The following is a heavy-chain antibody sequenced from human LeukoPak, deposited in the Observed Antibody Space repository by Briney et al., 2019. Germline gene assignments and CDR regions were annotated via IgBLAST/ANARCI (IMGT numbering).Heavy chain of an antibody. D-gene: IGHD3-10*01. CDR3: ARVLGAFEECPSTRKDYYIDV. CDR1: VGTFSRYT. Sequence: ASVKVSCKASVGTFSRYTMCWVRQAPGQGLEWMGGVIPIFGPANYAQKFQGRVTITADESTSTAYMELSSMRSEDTAVYYCARVLGAFEECPSTRKDYYIDVWGKGTTVTVSS. V-gene: IGHV1-69*01. CDR2: VIPIFGPA. J-gene: IGHJ6*03.